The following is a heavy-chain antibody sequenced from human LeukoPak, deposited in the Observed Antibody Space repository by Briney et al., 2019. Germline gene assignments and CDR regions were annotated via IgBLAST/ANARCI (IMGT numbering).Heavy chain of an antibody. CDR3: AREIYGSGSYYFDY. D-gene: IGHD3-10*01. CDR1: GGSISSYD. CDR2: IYISGNT. Sequence: SETLSLTYTVSGGSISSYDWSWIRQPAGKGLEWIGRIYISGNTYYNSSLKSRVTMSVDTSKNQLSLKLSSVSAADTAVYYCAREIYGSGSYYFDYWGQETPVTVSS. J-gene: IGHJ4*02. V-gene: IGHV4-4*07.